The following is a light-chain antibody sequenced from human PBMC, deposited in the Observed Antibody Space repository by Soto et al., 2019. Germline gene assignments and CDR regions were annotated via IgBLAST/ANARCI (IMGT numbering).Light chain of an antibody. CDR2: GAS. Sequence: EIVMTQSPATLSVSPGERATLSCRASQSVSSNLAWYQQKPGQAPRLLIYGASTRATGIPARFSGSGSGTEFTLTISSLQSEDFAVYYCQQYNNWPHMAPITFCPGTKVDIK. V-gene: IGKV3-15*01. CDR3: QQYNNWPHMAPIT. CDR1: QSVSSN. J-gene: IGKJ3*01.